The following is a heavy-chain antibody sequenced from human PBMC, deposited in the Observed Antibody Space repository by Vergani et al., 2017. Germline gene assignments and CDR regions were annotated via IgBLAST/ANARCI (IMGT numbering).Heavy chain of an antibody. Sequence: EVQLLESGGGLVQPGGSLRLSCAASGFTFSSYAMSWVRQAPGKGLEWVSAISGSGGSTYYADSVKGRFTISSDNSKNTLYLQMNSLRAEDTAVYYCATTPPMVRGVIAGYYYYMDVWGKGTTVTVSS. D-gene: IGHD3-10*01. J-gene: IGHJ6*03. CDR3: ATTPPMVRGVIAGYYYYMDV. CDR1: GFTFSSYA. CDR2: ISGSGGST. V-gene: IGHV3-23*01.